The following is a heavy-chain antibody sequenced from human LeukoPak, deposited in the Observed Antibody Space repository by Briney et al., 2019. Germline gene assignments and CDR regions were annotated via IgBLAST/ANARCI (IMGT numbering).Heavy chain of an antibody. J-gene: IGHJ4*02. CDR1: GFNFSTYP. D-gene: IGHD5-24*01. CDR2: ISYDGNYL. CDR3: VRGDGLDKALDY. V-gene: IGHV3-30*04. Sequence: GRSLRLSCAASGFNFSTYPLHWVRQAPGKGLEWGAMISYDGNYLLYADSVKGRFTISRDDSKNTVYLQMNSLRPEDTAVYYCVRGDGLDKALDYWGQGALVTVSS.